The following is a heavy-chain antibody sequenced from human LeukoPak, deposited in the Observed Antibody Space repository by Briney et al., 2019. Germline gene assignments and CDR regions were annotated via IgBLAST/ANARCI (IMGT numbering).Heavy chain of an antibody. Sequence: SETLSLTCTVSGGSISSSSYYWGWIRQPPGKGLEWIGSIYYSGSTYYNPSLKSRVTISVDTSKNQFSLKLSSVTAADTAVYYCARSTDHYGSGSYHYYFDYWGQGTLVTVSS. CDR2: IYYSGST. D-gene: IGHD3-10*01. V-gene: IGHV4-39*01. CDR3: ARSTDHYGSGSYHYYFDY. J-gene: IGHJ4*02. CDR1: GGSISSSSYY.